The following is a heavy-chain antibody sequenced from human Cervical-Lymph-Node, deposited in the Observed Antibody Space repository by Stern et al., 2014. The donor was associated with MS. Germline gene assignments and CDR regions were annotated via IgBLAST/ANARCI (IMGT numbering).Heavy chain of an antibody. CDR3: ARTSTRGLDY. Sequence: QLVQSGAEVKKPGSSVKVSCKASGGTVSSYAITWVRQAPGQGLEWMGGIIPILGRANYAQKFQGRVTITADESTNTASMELSSLRSEDTAVYFCARTSTRGLDYWGQGTLVIVSS. CDR1: GGTVSSYA. J-gene: IGHJ4*02. CDR2: IIPILGRA. D-gene: IGHD3-10*01. V-gene: IGHV1-69*01.